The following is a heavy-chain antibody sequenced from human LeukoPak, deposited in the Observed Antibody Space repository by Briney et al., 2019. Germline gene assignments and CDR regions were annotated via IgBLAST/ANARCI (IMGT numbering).Heavy chain of an antibody. D-gene: IGHD6-6*01. J-gene: IGHJ3*02. V-gene: IGHV6-1*01. CDR1: GDSFSSNSAA. CDR2: TYYRSKWYN. CDR3: ASYSSSKYAFDI. Sequence: SQTLSLTCAISGDSFSSNSAAWNWSRQSPSRGLEWLVRTYYRSKWYNDYAVSVKSRITINPDTSKNQFSLQLNSVTPEDTAVYYCASYSSSKYAFDIWGQGTMVTVSS.